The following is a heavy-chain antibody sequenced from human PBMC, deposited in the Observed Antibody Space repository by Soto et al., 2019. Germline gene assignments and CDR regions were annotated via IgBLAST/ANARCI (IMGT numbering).Heavy chain of an antibody. CDR3: APHPGGGGY. CDR2: IYSGGYT. CDR1: GFTVSNNY. D-gene: IGHD3-10*01. Sequence: EVQLVESGGGLIQPGGSLRLSCAVSGFTVSNNYMSWVRQAPGKGLEGVSVIYSGGYTAYGDSVKGRFTISRDNSKNTQYLKKNSLRPRAPGVVSCAPHPGGGGYWGQGTLVTVSS. V-gene: IGHV3-53*01. J-gene: IGHJ4*02.